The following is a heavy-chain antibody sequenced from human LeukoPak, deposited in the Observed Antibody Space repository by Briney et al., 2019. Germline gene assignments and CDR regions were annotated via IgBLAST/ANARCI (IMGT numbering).Heavy chain of an antibody. Sequence: GGSLRLSCAATGFTFNNYAIHWGRQAPGKGLEWVAFISDDGSRQHYADSVKGRFTISRDNSKNTLNLQMNSLRAEDTAVYYCVKDRTGTYTLDYWGQGTLVTVS. CDR2: ISDDGSRQ. V-gene: IGHV3-30-3*01. CDR3: VKDRTGTYTLDY. J-gene: IGHJ4*02. D-gene: IGHD3-10*01. CDR1: GFTFNNYA.